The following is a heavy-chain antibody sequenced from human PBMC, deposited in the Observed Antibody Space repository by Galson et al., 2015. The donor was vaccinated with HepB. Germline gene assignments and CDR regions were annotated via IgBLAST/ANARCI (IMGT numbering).Heavy chain of an antibody. CDR3: ATADLWRGYFDY. J-gene: IGHJ4*02. Sequence: SVKLSCKASGYTLTDISMYWVRRAPGKGLEFMGGSHPESGETIYAQTFQGRVTLTEDTTTDTAYMELRSLRSEDTALYYCATADLWRGYFDYWGQGTLVTVSS. CDR1: GYTLTDIS. V-gene: IGHV1-24*01. CDR2: SHPESGET. D-gene: IGHD3-3*01.